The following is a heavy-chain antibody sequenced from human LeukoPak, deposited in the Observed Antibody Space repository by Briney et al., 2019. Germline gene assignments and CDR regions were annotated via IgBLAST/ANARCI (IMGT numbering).Heavy chain of an antibody. CDR3: ASLTGRFLVGATKEGAFDI. J-gene: IGHJ3*02. D-gene: IGHD1-26*01. V-gene: IGHV4-30-4*08. CDR2: IYYSGST. CDR1: GGSISSGDYY. Sequence: SQTLSLTCTVSGGSISSGDYYWSWIRQPPGKGLEWIGYIYYSGSTYYNPSLKSRVTISVDTSKNQFSLKLSSVTAADTAVYYCASLTGRFLVGATKEGAFDIWGQGTMVTVSS.